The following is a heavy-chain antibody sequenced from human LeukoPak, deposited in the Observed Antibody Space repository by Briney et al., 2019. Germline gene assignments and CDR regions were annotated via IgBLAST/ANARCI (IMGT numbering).Heavy chain of an antibody. J-gene: IGHJ3*02. V-gene: IGHV4-39*07. D-gene: IGHD3-9*01. CDR1: GGSISSSSYY. Sequence: SETLSLTCTVSGGSISSSSYYWCWIRQPPGKGLEWIGSIYHSGSTYYNPSLKSRVTISVDTSKNQLSLKLSSVTAADTAVYYCARAVRYLGQGAFDIWGQGTMVTVSS. CDR3: ARAVRYLGQGAFDI. CDR2: IYHSGST.